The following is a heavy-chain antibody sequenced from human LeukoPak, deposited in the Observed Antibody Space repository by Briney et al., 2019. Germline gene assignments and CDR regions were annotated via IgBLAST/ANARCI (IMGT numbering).Heavy chain of an antibody. V-gene: IGHV3-30-3*01. J-gene: IGHJ3*02. CDR3: AREFDAFDI. Sequence: GGSLRLSCAASGFTFSSYAMHWVRQAPGKGLEGVAVISYDGSNKYYADSVKGRFTISRDNSKNTLYLQMNSLRAEDTAVYYCAREFDAFDIWGQGTMVTVSS. CDR2: ISYDGSNK. CDR1: GFTFSSYA.